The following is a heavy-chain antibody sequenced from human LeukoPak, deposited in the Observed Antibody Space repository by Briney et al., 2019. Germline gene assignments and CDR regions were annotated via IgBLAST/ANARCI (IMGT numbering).Heavy chain of an antibody. V-gene: IGHV4-34*01. CDR1: GGSFSGYY. Sequence: SSETLSLTCAVYGGSFSGYYWSWIRQPPGKGLEWIGEINHSGSTNYNPSLKSRVTISVDTSKNQFSLKLSSVTAADTAVYYCARVGTVTIMYFDYWGQGTLVTVSS. CDR3: ARVGTVTIMYFDY. D-gene: IGHD4-17*01. CDR2: INHSGST. J-gene: IGHJ4*02.